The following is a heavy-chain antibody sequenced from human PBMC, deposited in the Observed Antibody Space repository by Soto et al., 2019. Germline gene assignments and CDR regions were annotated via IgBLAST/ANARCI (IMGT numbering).Heavy chain of an antibody. CDR3: AKGKVAYDNSGLQYFYYFPMNV. CDR1: EFTFSSYA. D-gene: IGHD3-22*01. J-gene: IGHJ6*02. CDR2: ISGGGGIT. Sequence: EVQLLESGGDLVQPGGSLRLSCAASEFTFSSYAMNWVRQAPGKGLEWVSVISGGGGITYYADSVKGRFRISRDNSKNTLYLQMNSLRVEDTAVYYCAKGKVAYDNSGLQYFYYFPMNVWGQGTTVTVYS. V-gene: IGHV3-23*01.